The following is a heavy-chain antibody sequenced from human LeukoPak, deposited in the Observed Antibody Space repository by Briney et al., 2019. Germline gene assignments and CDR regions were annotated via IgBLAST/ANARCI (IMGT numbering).Heavy chain of an antibody. J-gene: IGHJ6*02. CDR3: ARGVYYDSSGYPEYGMDV. CDR1: GGSISSGGYY. V-gene: IGHV4-31*03. CDR2: IYYSGST. Sequence: PSETLSLTCTVSGGSISSGGYYWTWIRQHPGKGLEWIGYIYYSGSTYYNPSLRSRVAISLDTSKSQFSLKLSSATAADTAVYYCARGVYYDSSGYPEYGMDVWGQGTTVTVSS. D-gene: IGHD3-22*01.